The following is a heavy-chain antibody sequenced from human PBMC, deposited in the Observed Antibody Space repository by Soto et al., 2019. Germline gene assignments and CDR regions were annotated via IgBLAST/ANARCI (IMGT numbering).Heavy chain of an antibody. CDR1: GYGQSVYS. J-gene: IGHJ6*02. Sequence: NGVWKSSGYGQSVYSGRWVRQAPGKGLEWMGWINPNSGGTNYAQKFQGWVTMTRDTSISTAYMELSRLRSDDTAVYYCERGMSGGLDIWGQGPSDLGSS. CDR2: INPNSGGT. D-gene: IGHD3-10*01. V-gene: IGHV1-2*04. CDR3: ERGMSGGLDI.